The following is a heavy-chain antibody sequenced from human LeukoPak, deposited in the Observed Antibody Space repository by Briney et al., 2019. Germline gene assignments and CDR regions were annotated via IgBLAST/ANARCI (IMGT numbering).Heavy chain of an antibody. V-gene: IGHV4-39*01. CDR1: GGYISTSNYY. D-gene: IGHD3-16*01. CDR3: ARLFYYDASLPPY. J-gene: IGHJ4*02. CDR2: IYYSGST. Sequence: NPSETLSLTCSVSGGYISTSNYYWGWIRQPPGKGLEWIGTIYYSGSTYYNPSLQSRVTISLDTSKNQFSLHVRSVTAVDTATYYCARLFYYDASLPPYWGQGTLVIVSS.